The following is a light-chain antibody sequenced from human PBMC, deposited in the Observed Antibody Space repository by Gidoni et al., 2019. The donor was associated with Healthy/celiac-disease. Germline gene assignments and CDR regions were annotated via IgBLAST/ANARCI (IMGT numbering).Light chain of an antibody. CDR3: QQSYSTPWT. CDR2: AAS. CDR1: QSISSY. V-gene: IGKV1-39*01. Sequence: DIQMTPSPSSLSASVGDRVTITCRASQSISSYLNWYQQKPGKAPKLLIYAASSLQSGVPSRFSGSGSWTDFTLTISSLQPEDFATYYCQQSYSTPWTFGQGTKVEIK. J-gene: IGKJ1*01.